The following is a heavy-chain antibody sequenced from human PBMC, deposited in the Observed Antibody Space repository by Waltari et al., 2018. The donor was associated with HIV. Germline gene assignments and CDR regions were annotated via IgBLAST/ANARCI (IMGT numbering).Heavy chain of an antibody. CDR3: AREKIVVVTAHWYFDL. CDR1: GYSISSGYY. J-gene: IGHJ2*01. D-gene: IGHD2-21*02. Sequence: QVQLQESGPGLVKPSETLSLTCAVSGYSISSGYYLGWIRHPPGKGLGWIGSIYHSGSTYYNPSLKSRVTISVDTSKNQFSLKLSSVTAADTAVYYCAREKIVVVTAHWYFDLWGRGTLVTVSS. CDR2: IYHSGST. V-gene: IGHV4-38-2*02.